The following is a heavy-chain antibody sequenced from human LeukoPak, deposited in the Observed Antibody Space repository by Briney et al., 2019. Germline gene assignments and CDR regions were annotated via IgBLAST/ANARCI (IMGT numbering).Heavy chain of an antibody. Sequence: GGSLRLSCAASGFTFRNYGMHWARRTPGKGLEWVAFIRSDGSDKYYADSVKGRFTISRDTSRNTLYLQMNSLRAGDTAVYYCAKDRDYGDYVRLGFDYWGQGTLVTVSS. CDR1: GFTFRNYG. CDR2: IRSDGSDK. CDR3: AKDRDYGDYVRLGFDY. D-gene: IGHD4-17*01. V-gene: IGHV3-30*02. J-gene: IGHJ4*02.